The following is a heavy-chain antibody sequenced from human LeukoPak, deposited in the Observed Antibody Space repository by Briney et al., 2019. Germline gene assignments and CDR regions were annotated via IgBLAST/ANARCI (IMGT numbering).Heavy chain of an antibody. D-gene: IGHD4-11*01. J-gene: IGHJ4*02. CDR3: ARGGLTEVDY. Sequence: PGGSLRLSCAASGLTFRTKGMHWVRQAPDKGLEWVAIISFDGSNKYYADSVKGRFTISRDNSKNTLCLQMNSLRPEDTAVYYCARGGLTEVDYWGQGTLVTVSS. CDR1: GLTFRTKG. CDR2: ISFDGSNK. V-gene: IGHV3-30*03.